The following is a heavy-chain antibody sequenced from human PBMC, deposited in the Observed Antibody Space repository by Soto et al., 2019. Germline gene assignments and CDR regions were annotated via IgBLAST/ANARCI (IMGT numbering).Heavy chain of an antibody. V-gene: IGHV4-30-4*01. Sequence: VHLQESGPGLVKPSQTLSLTCLVSVGSISSGDYNWSWTRQPPGKGWEWIGYIYYSGSTYYNPSLKSRVTISVDTSKNQFSLKLSSVTAADTAVYYCARDQPRSMTTVTTFTFDIWGQGTMVTVSS. CDR2: IYYSGST. J-gene: IGHJ3*02. CDR3: ARDQPRSMTTVTTFTFDI. D-gene: IGHD4-4*01. CDR1: VGSISSGDYN.